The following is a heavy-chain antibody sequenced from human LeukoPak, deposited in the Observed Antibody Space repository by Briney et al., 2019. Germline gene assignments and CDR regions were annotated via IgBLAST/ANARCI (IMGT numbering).Heavy chain of an antibody. CDR3: ARHKEGYGLDV. V-gene: IGHV4-59*08. J-gene: IGHJ6*02. CDR2: VYYSGST. CDR1: GGSISSYY. Sequence: SGTLSLTCTVSGGSISSYYWSWIRQPPGKGLEWIGYVYYSGSTNYNPSLKSRVTISVDTSKNQFSLKLSSVTAADTAVYYCARHKEGYGLDVWGQGTTVTVSS.